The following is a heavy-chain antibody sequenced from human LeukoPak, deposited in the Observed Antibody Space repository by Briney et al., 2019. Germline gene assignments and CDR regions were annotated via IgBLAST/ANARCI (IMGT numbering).Heavy chain of an antibody. CDR2: IIPILGIA. CDR1: GGTFSSYA. D-gene: IGHD1-1*01. Sequence: PVKVSCKSSGGTFSSYAISWVRQAPGQGLEWMGRIIPILGIANYAQKFQGRVTITADKSTSTAYMELSSLRSEDTAVYYCARSGYPDYWGQGTLVTVSS. J-gene: IGHJ4*02. V-gene: IGHV1-69*04. CDR3: ARSGYPDY.